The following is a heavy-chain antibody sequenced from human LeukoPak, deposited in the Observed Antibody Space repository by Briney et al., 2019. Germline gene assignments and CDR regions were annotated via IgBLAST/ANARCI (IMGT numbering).Heavy chain of an antibody. Sequence: SQTLSLTCTVSGGSISSSYWSWIRQPPGKGLEWIGYIYYSGSTNHNPSLKSRVTISVDTSKNQFSLKLSSVTAVDTAVYYCARQQQIFDYWGQGTLVTVSS. V-gene: IGHV4-59*08. D-gene: IGHD6-13*01. CDR3: ARQQQIFDY. CDR2: IYYSGST. J-gene: IGHJ4*02. CDR1: GGSISSSY.